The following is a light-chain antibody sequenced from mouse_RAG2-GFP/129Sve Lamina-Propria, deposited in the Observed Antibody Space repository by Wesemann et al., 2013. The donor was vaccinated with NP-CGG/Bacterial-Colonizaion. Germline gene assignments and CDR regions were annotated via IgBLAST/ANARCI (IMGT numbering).Light chain of an antibody. CDR1: QNVGTA. CDR2: SAS. Sequence: DIVMTQSHKFMSTSVGDRVSITCKASQNVGTAVAWYQQKPGQSPKLLIYSASNRYTGVPDRFTGSGSGTDFTLTISNVQSEDLAEYFCQQYSSYPLFTFGSGTKLEIK. J-gene: IGKJ4*01. V-gene: IGKV6-13*01. CDR3: QQYSSYPLFT.